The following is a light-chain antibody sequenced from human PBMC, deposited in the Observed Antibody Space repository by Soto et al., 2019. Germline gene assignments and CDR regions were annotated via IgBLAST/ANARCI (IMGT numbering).Light chain of an antibody. CDR3: QQRSNFLT. Sequence: EIVLTQSPATLSLSPGERATLSCRASQSVSSLLAWYQQKPGQAPRLLIYDASNRATGIPARFSGSGSGTDFTLTISSLEPEDFAVYYCQQRSNFLTFGGGTKVEIK. J-gene: IGKJ4*01. CDR2: DAS. V-gene: IGKV3-11*01. CDR1: QSVSSL.